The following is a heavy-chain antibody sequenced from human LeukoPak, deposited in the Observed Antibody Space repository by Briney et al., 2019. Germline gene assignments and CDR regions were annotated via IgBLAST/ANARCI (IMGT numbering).Heavy chain of an antibody. J-gene: IGHJ4*02. CDR2: ISSSSSTI. D-gene: IGHD4-17*01. CDR1: GFTFSSYS. CDR3: AKGRESGVTTVIVDY. Sequence: GGSLRLSCAASGFTFSSYSMNWVRQAPGKGLEWVSYISSSSSTIYYADSLKGRFTISRDNSKNTLYLQMNTLRAEDTAMYYCAKGRESGVTTVIVDYWGQGTLVTVSS. V-gene: IGHV3-48*01.